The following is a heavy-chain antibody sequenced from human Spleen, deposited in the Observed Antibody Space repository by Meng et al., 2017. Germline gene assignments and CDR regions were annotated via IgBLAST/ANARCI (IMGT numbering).Heavy chain of an antibody. CDR1: CGSFSDYY. CDR3: ARGPTTMAHDFDY. D-gene: IGHD4-11*01. CDR2: INHSGST. J-gene: IGHJ4*02. Sequence: QVRLKQWGAGLLTRSESFSLACVVSCGSFSDYYWSWVRQPPGKGLEWIGEINHSGSTNYNPSLESRATISVDTSQNNLSLKLSSVTAADSAVYYCARGPTTMAHDFDYWGQGTLVTVSS. V-gene: IGHV4-34*01.